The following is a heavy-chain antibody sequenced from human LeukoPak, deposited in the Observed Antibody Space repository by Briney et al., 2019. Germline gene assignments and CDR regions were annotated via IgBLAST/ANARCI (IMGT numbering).Heavy chain of an antibody. V-gene: IGHV4-39*07. D-gene: IGHD3-16*01. CDR3: ARGDTREKFGFDY. J-gene: IGHJ4*02. CDR1: GGSISSSSYY. Sequence: SETLSLTCTVSGGSISSSSYYWGWIRQPPGKGLEWIGEINHSGSTNYNPSLKSRVTISVDTSKNQFSLKLSSVTAADTAVYYCARGDTREKFGFDYWGQGTLVTVSS. CDR2: INHSGST.